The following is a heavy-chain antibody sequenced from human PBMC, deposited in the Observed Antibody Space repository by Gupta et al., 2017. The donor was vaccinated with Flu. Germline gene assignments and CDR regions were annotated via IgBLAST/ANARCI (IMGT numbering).Heavy chain of an antibody. D-gene: IGHD6-6*01. CDR3: GRGLFATSSRPSTFEY. Sequence: EVQLVESGGGLVRPGGSLRLSCAASGFTFSTRSMNWVRLAAGKGLQWISSMDRTGRDIFYADSVKGRFTISRDNAKNSLYLQMNSLRAEDTAVYYCGRGLFATSSRPSTFEYWGQGALVTVSS. J-gene: IGHJ4*02. CDR2: MDRTGRDI. V-gene: IGHV3-21*01. CDR1: GFTFSTRS.